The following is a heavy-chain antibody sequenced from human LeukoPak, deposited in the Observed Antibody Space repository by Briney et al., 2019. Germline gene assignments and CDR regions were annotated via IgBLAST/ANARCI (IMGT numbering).Heavy chain of an antibody. V-gene: IGHV3-13*01. J-gene: IGHJ4*02. Sequence: SGGSLRLSCVAPGFTFSDYDMHWVRQATGKGLGWVSAIGTAGDTYYTGCVKDRFTISRENAKNSLYLQMNSLRAGDTAVYYCARVAKERVGGVYYFDYWGQGTLVTVSS. D-gene: IGHD1-1*01. CDR3: ARVAKERVGGVYYFDY. CDR1: GFTFSDYD. CDR2: IGTAGDT.